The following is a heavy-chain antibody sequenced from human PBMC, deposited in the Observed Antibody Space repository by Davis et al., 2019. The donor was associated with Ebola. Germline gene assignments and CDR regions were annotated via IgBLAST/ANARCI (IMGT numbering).Heavy chain of an antibody. CDR2: INPSGGST. J-gene: IGHJ6*02. D-gene: IGHD3-22*01. Sequence: ASVKVSCKTSCYTFTSYGISWVRQAPGQGLEWMGIINPSGGSTSYAQKFQGRVTMTRDKSTSTVYMELSSLRYEDTGVYYCASPINGSSGYFTWGYYYYGMDVWGQGTTVTVSS. V-gene: IGHV1-46*01. CDR1: CYTFTSYG. CDR3: ASPINGSSGYFTWGYYYYGMDV.